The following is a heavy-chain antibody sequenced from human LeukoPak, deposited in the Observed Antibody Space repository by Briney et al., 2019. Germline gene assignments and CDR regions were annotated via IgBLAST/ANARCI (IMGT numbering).Heavy chain of an antibody. CDR3: ARAKPEQDAFDI. D-gene: IGHD1/OR15-1a*01. J-gene: IGHJ3*02. CDR2: ISSSGGTI. V-gene: IGHV3-48*03. Sequence: GGSLRLSCAASGFTFSSYEMNWVRQAPGKGLGWVSYISSSGGTIYYADSVKGRFTISRDNAKNSLYLQMNSLRAEDTAVYYCARAKPEQDAFDIWGQGTMVTVSS. CDR1: GFTFSSYE.